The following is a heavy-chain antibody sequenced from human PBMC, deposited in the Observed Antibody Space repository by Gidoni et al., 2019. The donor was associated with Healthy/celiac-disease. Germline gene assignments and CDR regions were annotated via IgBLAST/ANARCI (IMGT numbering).Heavy chain of an antibody. V-gene: IGHV4-38-2*01. J-gene: IGHJ4*02. CDR2: IYHSGST. Sequence: QVQLQESGPGLVKPSETLSLTCAVSGYSISSGYYWGWIRQPPGKGLEWIGSIYHSGSTYYNPSLKSRVTISVDTSKNQFSLKLSSVTAADTAVYYCARAEDIVATMIDYWGQGTLVTVSS. CDR3: ARAEDIVATMIDY. CDR1: GYSISSGYY. D-gene: IGHD5-12*01.